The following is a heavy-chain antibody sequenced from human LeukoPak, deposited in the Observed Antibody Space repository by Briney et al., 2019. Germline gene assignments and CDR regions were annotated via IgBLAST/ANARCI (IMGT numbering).Heavy chain of an antibody. V-gene: IGHV4-59*01. CDR2: IYYSGST. Sequence: SETLSLTCTVSGGSISSYYWSWIRQPPGKGLEWIGYIYYSGSTNYNPSLKSRVTISVDTSKNQFSLKLSSVTAADTAVYYCARGTNVDTAMEDYYMDVWGKGTTVTVSS. J-gene: IGHJ6*03. D-gene: IGHD5-18*01. CDR3: ARGTNVDTAMEDYYMDV. CDR1: GGSISSYY.